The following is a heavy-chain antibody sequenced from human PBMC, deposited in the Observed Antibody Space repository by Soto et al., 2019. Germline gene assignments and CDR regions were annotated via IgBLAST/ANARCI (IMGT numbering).Heavy chain of an antibody. CDR1: GCTFSSYA. J-gene: IGHJ4*02. D-gene: IGHD3-9*01. Sequence: SVKVSCKASGCTFSSYAISWVRQAPGQGLEWMGGIIPIFGTANYAQKFQGRVTITADESTSTAYMELSSLRSEDTAVYYCARHGYVLRYFDWLLSFDYWGQGTLVTVSS. V-gene: IGHV1-69*13. CDR3: ARHGYVLRYFDWLLSFDY. CDR2: IIPIFGTA.